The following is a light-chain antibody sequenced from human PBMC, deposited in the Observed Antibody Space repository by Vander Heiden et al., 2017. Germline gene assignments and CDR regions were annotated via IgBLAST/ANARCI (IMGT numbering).Light chain of an antibody. CDR3: YSAADNSVI. Sequence: SYALTHPSSVSVSPGQPARITCSGDLMAKKYARWFQQKPGQALVVVIYKDRERSAGTPDRFSGSSSGTTVTVTISGAQGEDEDDYYCYSAADNSVIFGGGTKLTVL. J-gene: IGLJ2*01. V-gene: IGLV3-27*01. CDR1: LMAKKY. CDR2: KDR.